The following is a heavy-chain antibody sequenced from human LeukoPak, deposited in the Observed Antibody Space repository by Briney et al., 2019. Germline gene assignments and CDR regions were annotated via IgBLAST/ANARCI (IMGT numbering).Heavy chain of an antibody. CDR3: ARQAPYYDFWSGYPHYYYYMDV. Sequence: GESLKISCKGSGYSFTSYWIGWVRQMPGKGLEWMGIIDPGDSDTRYSPSFQGQVTISADQSISTAYLQWSSLKASDTAMYYCARQAPYYDFWSGYPHYYYYMDVWGKGTTVTVSS. V-gene: IGHV5-51*01. CDR1: GYSFTSYW. CDR2: IDPGDSDT. J-gene: IGHJ6*03. D-gene: IGHD3-3*01.